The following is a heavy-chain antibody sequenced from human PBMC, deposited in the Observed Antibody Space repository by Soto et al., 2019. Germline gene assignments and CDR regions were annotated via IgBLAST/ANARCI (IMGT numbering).Heavy chain of an antibody. CDR2: ISGSGGRT. D-gene: IGHD3-22*01. CDR1: GFTLSSYA. CDR3: AKYYYDSSSSRGASDI. J-gene: IGHJ3*02. V-gene: IGHV3-23*01. Sequence: EVQLLESGGGLVQPGGSLRLSCAASGFTLSSYAMNWVRQAPGKGLEWVSAISGSGGRTYYADSVKGRFTVSRDNSKNTLYLLLNSLRAEDTAIYYCAKYYYDSSSSRGASDIWGQGTMVTASS.